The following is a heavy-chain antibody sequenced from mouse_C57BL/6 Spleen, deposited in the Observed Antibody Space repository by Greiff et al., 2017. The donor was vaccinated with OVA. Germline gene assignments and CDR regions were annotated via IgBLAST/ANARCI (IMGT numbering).Heavy chain of an antibody. V-gene: IGHV1-19*01. J-gene: IGHJ2*01. CDR3: ARSNWDPWLDY. CDR1: GYTFTDYY. D-gene: IGHD4-1*01. Sequence: EVQLQESGPVLVKPGASVKMSCKASGYTFTDYYMNWVKQSHGKSLEWIGVINPYNGGTSYNQKFKGKATLTVDKSSSTAYMELNSLTSEDSAVYYCARSNWDPWLDYWGQGTTLTVSS. CDR2: INPYNGGT.